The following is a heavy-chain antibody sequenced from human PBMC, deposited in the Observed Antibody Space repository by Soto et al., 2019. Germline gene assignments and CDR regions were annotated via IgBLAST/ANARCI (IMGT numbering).Heavy chain of an antibody. CDR2: ISAYNGNT. Sequence: QVQLVQSGAEVKKPGASVKVSCKASGYTFTSYHINCVRQSPGQGLEWMGWISAYNGNTNYAQKLQARVTMTTDTSTGTAYMAPRSLRSDDTAVYSCARDAPPAYYWRQGTLVTVSS. CDR1: GYTFTSYH. J-gene: IGHJ4*02. V-gene: IGHV1-18*01. CDR3: ARDAPPAYY.